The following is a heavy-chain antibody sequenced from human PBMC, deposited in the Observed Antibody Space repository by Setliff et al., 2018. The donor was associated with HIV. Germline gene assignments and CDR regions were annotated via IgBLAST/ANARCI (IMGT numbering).Heavy chain of an antibody. D-gene: IGHD3-10*01. V-gene: IGHV1-46*02. CDR3: AREFTTVRGVTITKYFDL. CDR1: GYYFNIDY. CDR2: INPTGGST. Sequence: ASVKVSCKTFGYYFNIDYMHRVRQAPGQGLEWMGVINPTGGSTTYAQNFQGRVTMTRDTSTSTVYMEVSSLRSEDTTVYYCAREFTTVRGVTITKYFDLWGRGTLVTVSS. J-gene: IGHJ2*01.